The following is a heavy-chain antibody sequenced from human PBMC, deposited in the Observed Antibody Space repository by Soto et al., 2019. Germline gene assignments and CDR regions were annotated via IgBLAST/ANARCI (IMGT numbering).Heavy chain of an antibody. Sequence: PSETLSLTCTVSGGSISSGGYYWSWIRQHPGKGLEWIGYIYYSGSTYYNPSLKSRVTISVDTSKNQFSLKLSSVTAADTAVYYCARGLRFLEWLSAYYFDYWGQGTLVTVSS. CDR2: IYYSGST. CDR3: ARGLRFLEWLSAYYFDY. D-gene: IGHD3-3*01. V-gene: IGHV4-31*03. CDR1: GGSISSGGYY. J-gene: IGHJ4*02.